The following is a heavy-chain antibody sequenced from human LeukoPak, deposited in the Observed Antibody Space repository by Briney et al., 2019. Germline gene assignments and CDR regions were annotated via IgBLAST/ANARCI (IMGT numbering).Heavy chain of an antibody. CDR1: GFTFSDYA. V-gene: IGHV3-30*19. CDR3: ARDGTLYCSSTSCYPFYGMDV. CDR2: ISYDGSNE. D-gene: IGHD2-2*01. Sequence: GGSLRLSCAASGFTFSDYAMHWVRQAPGKGLEWVADISYDGSNEYYADSVKGRFTISRDNSKNTLYLQMNSLRAEDTAVYYCARDGTLYCSSTSCYPFYGMDVWGQGTTVTVSS. J-gene: IGHJ6*02.